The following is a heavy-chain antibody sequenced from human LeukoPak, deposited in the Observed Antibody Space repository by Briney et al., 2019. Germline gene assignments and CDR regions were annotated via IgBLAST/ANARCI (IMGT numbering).Heavy chain of an antibody. J-gene: IGHJ4*02. CDR3: ARVVVGATTLGY. Sequence: ASVKVSCKASGGTFSSYAISWVRQAPGQGLEWMGWISAYNGNTNYAQKLQGRVTMTTDTSTSTAYMELRSLRSDDTAVYYCARVVVGATTLGYWGQGTLVTVSS. V-gene: IGHV1-18*01. D-gene: IGHD1-26*01. CDR2: ISAYNGNT. CDR1: GGTFSSYA.